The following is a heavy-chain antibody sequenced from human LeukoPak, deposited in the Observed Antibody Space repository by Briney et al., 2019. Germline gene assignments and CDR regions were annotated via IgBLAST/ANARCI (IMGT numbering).Heavy chain of an antibody. V-gene: IGHV1-8*01. CDR2: MNPNSGNT. J-gene: IGHJ5*02. CDR1: GYTFTSYD. D-gene: IGHD1-1*01. CDR3: ARGPRSGWNDVWFDP. Sequence: ASVKVSCKASGYTFTSYDINWVRQATGQGLEWMGWMNPNSGNTGYAQKFQGRVTMTRNTSISTAYMELSSLRSGDTAVYYCARGPRSGWNDVWFDPWGQGTLVTVSS.